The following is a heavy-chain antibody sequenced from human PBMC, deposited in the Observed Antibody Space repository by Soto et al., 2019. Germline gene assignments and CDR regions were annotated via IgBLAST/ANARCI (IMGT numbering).Heavy chain of an antibody. V-gene: IGHV1-18*01. CDR1: GYTFTSYG. D-gene: IGHD4-17*01. J-gene: IGHJ4*02. CDR2: ISAYNGNT. CDR3: ASPGHGDYAFDY. Sequence: ASVKVSCKASGYTFTSYGISWVRQAPGQGLEWMGWISAYNGNTNYAQKFQGRVTMTRDTSTSTVYMELSSLRSEDTAVYYCASPGHGDYAFDYWGQGTLVTSPQ.